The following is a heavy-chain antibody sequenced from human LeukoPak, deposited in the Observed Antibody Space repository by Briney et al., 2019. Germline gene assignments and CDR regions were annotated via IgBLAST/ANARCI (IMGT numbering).Heavy chain of an antibody. CDR2: ISAYNGNT. V-gene: IGHV1-18*01. CDR1: GYTFTSYG. Sequence: GASVKVSCKASGYTFTSYGISWVRQAPGQGLEWMGWISAYNGNTNYAQKFQGRVTMTRDTSISTAYMELSRLRSDDTAVYYCARFMSEPLRYFDWLTYYYYYGMDVWGQGTTVTVSS. CDR3: ARFMSEPLRYFDWLTYYYYYGMDV. J-gene: IGHJ6*02. D-gene: IGHD3-9*01.